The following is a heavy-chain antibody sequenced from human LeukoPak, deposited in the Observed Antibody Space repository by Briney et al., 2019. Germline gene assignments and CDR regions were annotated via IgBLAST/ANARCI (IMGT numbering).Heavy chain of an antibody. Sequence: SETLSLTCTVSDGSISSSSYYWGWIRQPPGKGLEWIGSIYYSGSTYYNPSLKSRVTISVDTSKNQFSLKLSSVTAADTAVYYCARLERYCSGGSCDYYYYGMDVWGQGTTVTVSS. D-gene: IGHD2-15*01. CDR2: IYYSGST. CDR1: DGSISSSSYY. V-gene: IGHV4-39*07. CDR3: ARLERYCSGGSCDYYYYGMDV. J-gene: IGHJ6*02.